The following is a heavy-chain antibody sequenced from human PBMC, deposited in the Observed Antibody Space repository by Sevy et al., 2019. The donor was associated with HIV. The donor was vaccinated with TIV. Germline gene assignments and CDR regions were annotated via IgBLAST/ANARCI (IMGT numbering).Heavy chain of an antibody. Sequence: GGSLRLSCAASGFPFSNYAMSWVRQAPGKGLEWVSTLIGGGSRTYYADSVTGRFIISRDNSRNTLYLQMNSRRAEDTAIYYCAKRRVQSGRSGGGANYGMDVCGRGTTVTVSS. CDR2: LIGGGSRT. D-gene: IGHD2-8*02. CDR3: AKRRVQSGRSGGGANYGMDV. J-gene: IGHJ6*02. V-gene: IGHV3-23*01. CDR1: GFPFSNYA.